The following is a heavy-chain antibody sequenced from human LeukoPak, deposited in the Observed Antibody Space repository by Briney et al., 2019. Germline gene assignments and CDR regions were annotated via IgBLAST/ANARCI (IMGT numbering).Heavy chain of an antibody. CDR3: ASYYDSSGYTDPFDI. D-gene: IGHD3-22*01. CDR2: IYYSGST. J-gene: IGHJ3*02. Sequence: SETLSLTCTVSGGSISSSNYYWGWIRQPPGKGLEWIGSIYYSGSTNYNPSLKSRVTISVDTSKNQFSLKLSSVTAADTAVYYCASYYDSSGYTDPFDIWGQGTMVTVSS. CDR1: GGSISSSNYY. V-gene: IGHV4-39*07.